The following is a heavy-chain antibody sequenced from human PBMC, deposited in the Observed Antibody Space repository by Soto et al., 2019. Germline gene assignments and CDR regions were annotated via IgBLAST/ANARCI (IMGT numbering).Heavy chain of an antibody. Sequence: GGSLRLSCGAYGFTFSSYGMHWVRQAPGKGLEWVALTSHDGSNKYYADSVKGRFTISRDNSKNTLYLQMNSLRAEDTAVYYCAKDLDAYSSSWPADYWGRGTLVTVSS. V-gene: IGHV3-30*18. CDR3: AKDLDAYSSSWPADY. CDR2: TSHDGSNK. D-gene: IGHD6-13*01. J-gene: IGHJ4*02. CDR1: GFTFSSYG.